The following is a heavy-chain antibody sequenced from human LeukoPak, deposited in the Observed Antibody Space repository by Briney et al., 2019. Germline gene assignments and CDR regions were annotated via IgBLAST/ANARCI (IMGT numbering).Heavy chain of an antibody. Sequence: SETLSLTCAVSGVPFSNYYWSWVRQSPEKGLEWIGEINHSGYTNYNPSLKSRVTISIDTSKNQFSLMLTSVTAADSGVYLCTRAVAGHPDWGQGTLVTVSS. CDR3: TRAVAGHPD. CDR2: INHSGYT. J-gene: IGHJ4*02. CDR1: GVPFSNYY. V-gene: IGHV4-34*01. D-gene: IGHD6-19*01.